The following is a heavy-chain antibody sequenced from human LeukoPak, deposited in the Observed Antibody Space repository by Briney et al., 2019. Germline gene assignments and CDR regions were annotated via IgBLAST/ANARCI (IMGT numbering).Heavy chain of an antibody. J-gene: IGHJ4*02. CDR1: GFTLSTYG. CDR3: ARDSTWLLDY. V-gene: IGHV3-30*03. CDR2: ISHDGNSK. Sequence: GRSLRLSCAASGFTLSTYGMHWVRQAPGKGLEWVAMISHDGNSKQYADFAKGRFTISRDNTKNIMYLEMNSLRADDTAVYFCARDSTWLLDYWGQGTLITVSS. D-gene: IGHD6-19*01.